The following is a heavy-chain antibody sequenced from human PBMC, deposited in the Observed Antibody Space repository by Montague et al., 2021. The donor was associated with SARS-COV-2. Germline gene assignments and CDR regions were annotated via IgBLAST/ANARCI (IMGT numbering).Heavy chain of an antibody. V-gene: IGHV4-59*01. CDR2: MSYGEST. D-gene: IGHD2-2*01. J-gene: IGHJ5*02. CDR3: ARRDGYCSSTRCPHWFDP. CDR1: GGSISSYY. Sequence: SETLSLTYTVSGGSISSYYWSWIRQPPGKGLEWIGYMSYGESTNXNPSLKSRVTISVDTSKNQLSLKVNSVTAADTAVYYCARRDGYCSSTRCPHWFDPWGQGTLVTVSS.